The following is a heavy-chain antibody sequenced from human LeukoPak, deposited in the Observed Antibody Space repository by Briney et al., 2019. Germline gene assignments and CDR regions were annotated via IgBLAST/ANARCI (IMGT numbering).Heavy chain of an antibody. Sequence: GGSLRLSCAASGFTFSSYWMHWVRQAPGKGLVWVSRINSDGSRTSYVDPVKGRFTISRDNAKNTLYLQMNSLRAGETAVYYCARGGVPTHYYYMDVWGKGTTVTISS. CDR2: INSDGSRT. J-gene: IGHJ6*03. CDR3: ARGGVPTHYYYMDV. V-gene: IGHV3-74*01. D-gene: IGHD3-10*01. CDR1: GFTFSSYW.